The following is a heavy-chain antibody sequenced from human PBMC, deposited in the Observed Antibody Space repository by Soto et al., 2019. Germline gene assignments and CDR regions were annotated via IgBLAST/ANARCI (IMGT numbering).Heavy chain of an antibody. V-gene: IGHV3-33*01. D-gene: IGHD4-17*01. J-gene: IGHJ6*02. CDR1: GFTFSSYG. Sequence: QVQLVESGGGVVQPGRSLRLSCAASGFTFSSYGMHWVRQAPGKGLEWVAVIWYDGSNKYYADSVKGRFTISRDNSKNTLHLQMNSLRAEDTAVYYCARDPLNTPLYGEPKYYYYGMDVWGQGTTVTVSS. CDR3: ARDPLNTPLYGEPKYYYYGMDV. CDR2: IWYDGSNK.